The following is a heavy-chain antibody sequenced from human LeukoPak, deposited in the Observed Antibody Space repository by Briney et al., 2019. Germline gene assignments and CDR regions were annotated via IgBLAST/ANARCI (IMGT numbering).Heavy chain of an antibody. J-gene: IGHJ4*02. CDR3: ARGPAASGYFDY. D-gene: IGHD6-13*01. Sequence: SETLSLTCSVSGRSISSHYWSWLRQPAGNVLEWIGHIYSDGSVNYHPSVKSRVTMSVDTSKNQFSLKLYFVTAADTAVFYCARGPAASGYFDYWDQGTLVTVSS. V-gene: IGHV4-4*07. CDR1: GRSISSHY. CDR2: IYSDGSV.